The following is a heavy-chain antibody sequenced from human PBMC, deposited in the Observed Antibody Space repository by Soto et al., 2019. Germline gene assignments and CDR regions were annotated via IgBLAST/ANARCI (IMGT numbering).Heavy chain of an antibody. V-gene: IGHV3-21*01. CDR2: ISSSSSYI. J-gene: IGHJ4*02. Sequence: GGSLRLSCAASGFTFSSYSMNWVRQAPGKGLEWVSSISSSSSYIYYADSVKGRFTIARDNAKNSLYLQMNSLRAEDTAVYYCARVYYEVDYGDYADPSRYWGQGPLVTVSS. CDR1: GFTFSSYS. CDR3: ARVYYEVDYGDYADPSRY. D-gene: IGHD4-17*01.